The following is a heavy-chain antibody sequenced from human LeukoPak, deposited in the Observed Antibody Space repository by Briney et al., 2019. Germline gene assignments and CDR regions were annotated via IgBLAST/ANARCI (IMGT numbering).Heavy chain of an antibody. CDR3: AKELHGLDY. V-gene: IGHV3-30*18. CDR1: GFTFSSYG. J-gene: IGHJ4*02. Sequence: GRSLRLSCAASGFTFSSYGIHWVRQAPGKGLEWVAVISYDGSNKYYAGSVKGRFTISRDNSKNTLYLQMNSLRAEDTAVYYCAKELHGLDYWGQGTLVTVSS. CDR2: ISYDGSNK.